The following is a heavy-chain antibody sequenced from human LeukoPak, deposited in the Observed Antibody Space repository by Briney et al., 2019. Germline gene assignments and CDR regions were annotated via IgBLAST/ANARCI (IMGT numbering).Heavy chain of an antibody. CDR1: GFTFSSYS. Sequence: GGSLRLSCAASGFTFSSYSMNWVRQAPGKGLEWVSYISFSSTIYYADSVRGRFTISRDNAQSSLYLQMNSLRDEDTAVYYCARGWYGHCNGNNCYNAFDFWGPGTMVTVSS. CDR3: ARGWYGHCNGNNCYNAFDF. J-gene: IGHJ3*01. CDR2: ISFSSTI. V-gene: IGHV3-48*02. D-gene: IGHD2-15*01.